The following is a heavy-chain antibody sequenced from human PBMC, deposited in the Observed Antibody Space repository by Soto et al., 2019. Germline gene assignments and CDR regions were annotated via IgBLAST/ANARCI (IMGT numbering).Heavy chain of an antibody. Sequence: QVQLQESGPGLVKPSETLCLTCTVSGGSISTSQWWSWLRQPPGKGLEWIGEKYHSGSSNYNTSLKSRVTISVDKSNNQFSLKLSSVAAADTAVYYCASKTYESKGTFDYWGQGTLVTVSS. V-gene: IGHV4-4*02. J-gene: IGHJ4*02. D-gene: IGHD3-22*01. CDR1: GGSISTSQW. CDR2: KYHSGSS. CDR3: ASKTYESKGTFDY.